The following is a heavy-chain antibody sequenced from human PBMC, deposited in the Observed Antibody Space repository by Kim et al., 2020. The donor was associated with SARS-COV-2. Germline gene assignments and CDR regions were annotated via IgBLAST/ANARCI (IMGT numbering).Heavy chain of an antibody. Sequence: GGSLRLSCAASGFTFSSYGIHWVRQAPGKGLEWVAIISYDGSNKYYADSVKGRFTISRDNSKNTLYLQMNSLRAEDTAVYYCARDHEDCSSTSCYVDHWGQGTLVTVSS. CDR1: GFTFSSYG. CDR3: ARDHEDCSSTSCYVDH. CDR2: ISYDGSNK. J-gene: IGHJ4*02. V-gene: IGHV3-33*05. D-gene: IGHD2-2*01.